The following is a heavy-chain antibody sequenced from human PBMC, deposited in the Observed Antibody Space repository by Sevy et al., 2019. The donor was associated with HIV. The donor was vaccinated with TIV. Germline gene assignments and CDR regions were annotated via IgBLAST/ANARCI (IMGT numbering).Heavy chain of an antibody. V-gene: IGHV3-53*01. D-gene: IGHD3-22*01. CDR1: GFTVSSNY. CDR3: AREARYYDSSGYYYD. J-gene: IGHJ4*02. CDR2: IYSGGST. Sequence: GGSLRLSCAASGFTVSSNYMSWVCQAPGKGLEWVSVIYSGGSTYYADSVKGRFTISRDNSKNTLYLQMNSLRAEDTAVYYCAREARYYDSSGYYYDWGQGTLVTVSS.